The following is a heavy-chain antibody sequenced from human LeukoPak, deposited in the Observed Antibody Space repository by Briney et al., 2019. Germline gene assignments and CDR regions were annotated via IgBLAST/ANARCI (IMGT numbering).Heavy chain of an antibody. CDR2: IISSGDTI. CDR3: ARAYCSSTSCTQFYYYYYMDV. D-gene: IGHD2-2*01. J-gene: IGHJ6*03. Sequence: GGSLRLSCTTSGFNFRAYWMAWVRQAPGKELEWVSYIISSGDTIYYADSVKGRFTISRDNAKNSLYLQMNSLRAEDTAVYYCARAYCSSTSCTQFYYYYYMDVWGKGTTVTVSS. V-gene: IGHV3-48*01. CDR1: GFNFRAYW.